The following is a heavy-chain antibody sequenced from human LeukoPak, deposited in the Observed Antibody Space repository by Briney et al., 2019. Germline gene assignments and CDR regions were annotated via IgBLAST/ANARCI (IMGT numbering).Heavy chain of an antibody. CDR2: IIPIFGTA. CDR3: ARARYYDFWSGYSNYYYYYMDV. CDR1: GGTFSSHA. Sequence: SVKVSCKASGGTFSSHAISWVRQAPGQGLEWMGGIIPIFGTANYAQKFQGRVTITTDESTSTAYMELSSLRSEDTAVYYCARARYYDFWSGYSNYYYYYMDVWGKGTTVTVSS. V-gene: IGHV1-69*05. J-gene: IGHJ6*03. D-gene: IGHD3-3*01.